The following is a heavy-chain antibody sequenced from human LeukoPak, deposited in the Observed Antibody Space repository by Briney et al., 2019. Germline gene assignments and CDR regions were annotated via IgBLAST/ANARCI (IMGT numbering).Heavy chain of an antibody. CDR2: IYYSGST. CDR1: SGSISTSNYY. V-gene: IGHV4-61*05. CDR3: ARSTEYSGYDAVPKNFDY. Sequence: PSETLSLTCTVSSGSISTSNYYWGWVRQPPGKALEWIGNIYYSGSTNYNPSLKSRVTISVDTSKNQFSLKLSSVTAADTAVYYCARSTEYSGYDAVPKNFDYWGQGTLVTVSS. J-gene: IGHJ4*02. D-gene: IGHD5-12*01.